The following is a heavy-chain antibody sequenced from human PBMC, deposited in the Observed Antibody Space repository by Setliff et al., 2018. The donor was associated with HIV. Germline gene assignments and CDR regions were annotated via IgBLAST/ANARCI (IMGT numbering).Heavy chain of an antibody. J-gene: IGHJ4*02. V-gene: IGHV3-30*04. CDR2: ITYDGSRT. CDR1: GVSFASHA. CDR3: ASARIPTGGVSTSLDV. Sequence: PGGSLRLSCEGSGVSFASHAMHWVRQAPGKGLEWVAVITYDGSRTYYAVSVKGRFTVSRDNSKSTLYLQLSSLRPEDTAVYYCASARIPTGGVSTSLDVWGLGTLVTVSS. D-gene: IGHD2-15*01.